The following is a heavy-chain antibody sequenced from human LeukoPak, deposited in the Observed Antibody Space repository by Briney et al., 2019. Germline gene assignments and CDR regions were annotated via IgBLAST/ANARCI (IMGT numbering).Heavy chain of an antibody. CDR1: GFTFSSYS. CDR2: MSSGGRYI. Sequence: GGSLRLSCAASGFTFSSYSMTWVRQAPGKGLEWVSSMSSGGRYICYADSVRGRFTISRDNAKNSLYLLMNSLRVEDTAVYYCARDRPTGASRLFVVQWGQGTLVTVSS. J-gene: IGHJ4*02. D-gene: IGHD3-3*01. V-gene: IGHV3-21*01. CDR3: ARDRPTGASRLFVVQ.